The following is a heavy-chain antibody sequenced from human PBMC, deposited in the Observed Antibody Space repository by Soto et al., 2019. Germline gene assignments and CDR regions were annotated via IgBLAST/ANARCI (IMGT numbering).Heavy chain of an antibody. CDR3: ARDTYSSGWYLPQFDY. J-gene: IGHJ4*02. D-gene: IGHD6-19*01. Sequence: PGGSLRLSCAASGFTFSSYAMHWVRRAPGKGLEWVAVISYDGSNKYYADSVKGRFTISRDNSKNTLYLQMNSLRAEDTAVYHCARDTYSSGWYLPQFDYWGQGTLVTVSS. CDR1: GFTFSSYA. V-gene: IGHV3-30-3*01. CDR2: ISYDGSNK.